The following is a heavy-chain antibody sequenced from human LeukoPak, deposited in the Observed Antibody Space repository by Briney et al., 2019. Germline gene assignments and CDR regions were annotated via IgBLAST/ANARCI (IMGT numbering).Heavy chain of an antibody. CDR3: ARGRRQLVRSWGY. J-gene: IGHJ4*02. V-gene: IGHV3-74*01. Sequence: GSLRLSCAASGLTFSSYWMHWVRQAPGKGLVWVSRINSDGSTTTYADSVKGRFTISRDNAKNTLYLQMNSLRAEDTAVYYCARGRRQLVRSWGYWGQGTLVTVSS. CDR1: GLTFSSYW. CDR2: INSDGSTT. D-gene: IGHD6-13*01.